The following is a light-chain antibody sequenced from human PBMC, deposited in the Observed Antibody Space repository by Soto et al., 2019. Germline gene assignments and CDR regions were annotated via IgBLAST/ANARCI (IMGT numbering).Light chain of an antibody. V-gene: IGLV2-8*01. CDR2: EVS. Sequence: QSVLAQPPSASGSPGQSVTISCTGTSSDVGGYNYVSWYQQHPGKAPKLMIYEVSKRPSGVPDRFSGSKSGNTASLTVSRLQAEDEADYYCSSYAGSNNFDVVFGGGTNLTVL. CDR1: SSDVGGYNY. CDR3: SSYAGSNNFDVV. J-gene: IGLJ2*01.